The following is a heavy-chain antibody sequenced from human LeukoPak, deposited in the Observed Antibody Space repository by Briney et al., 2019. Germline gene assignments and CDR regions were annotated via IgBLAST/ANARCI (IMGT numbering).Heavy chain of an antibody. CDR1: GFTFSSYG. V-gene: IGHV3-30*18. CDR3: AKTGIVGATGVFYGMDV. CDR2: ISYDGSNK. J-gene: IGHJ6*02. Sequence: GGSLRLSCAASGFTFSSYGMHWVRQAPGKGLEWVAVISYDGSNKYYADSVKGRFTISRDNSKNTLYLQMNSLRAEDTAVYYCAKTGIVGATGVFYGMDVWGQETTVTVSS. D-gene: IGHD1-26*01.